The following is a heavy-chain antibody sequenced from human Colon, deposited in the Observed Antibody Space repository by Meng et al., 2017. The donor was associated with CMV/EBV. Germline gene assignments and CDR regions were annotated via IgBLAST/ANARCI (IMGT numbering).Heavy chain of an antibody. D-gene: IGHD2-21*01. V-gene: IGHV4-59*01. CDR3: ARDRHSEVVIALKGTFDI. Sequence: GSLRLSCTVSGGSISSYYWSWIRQPPGKGLEWIGYIYYSGSTNYNPSLKSRVTISVDTSKNQFSLKLSSVTAADTAVYYCARDRHSEVVIALKGTFDIWGQGTRVTVSS. CDR1: GGSISSYY. CDR2: IYYSGST. J-gene: IGHJ3*02.